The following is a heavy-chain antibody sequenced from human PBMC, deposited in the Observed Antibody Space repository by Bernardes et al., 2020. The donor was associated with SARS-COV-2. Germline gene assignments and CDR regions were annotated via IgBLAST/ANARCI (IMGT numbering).Heavy chain of an antibody. CDR3: ARDYYDTNYFGMDV. V-gene: IGHV3-33*01. CDR1: GFTFSSFG. D-gene: IGHD3-16*01. J-gene: IGHJ6*02. CDR2: IWFDGSNK. Sequence: SLRLSCAASGFTFSSFGMHWVRQAPGKGLEWLSFIWFDGSNKYYADSVKGRFIISRDNSRDTLYLQLNSLSAEDTALYYCARDYYDTNYFGMDVWGQGTTVTVSS.